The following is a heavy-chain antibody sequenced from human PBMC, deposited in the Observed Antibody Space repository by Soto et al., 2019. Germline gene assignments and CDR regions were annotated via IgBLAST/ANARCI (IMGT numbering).Heavy chain of an antibody. J-gene: IGHJ4*01. D-gene: IGHD3-22*01. CDR2: IKSKMDGGTT. CDR3: TTGSPYDSSTSDY. CDR1: GLTVKNAS. V-gene: IGHV3-15*01. Sequence: RESLSLSCTGFGLTVKNASTTWVRQAPGKGLECVRRIKSKMDGGTTDYSTPVKGRFTISRDDSKNTVYLQMSSLKTEDTAVYYCTTGSPYDSSTSDYWG.